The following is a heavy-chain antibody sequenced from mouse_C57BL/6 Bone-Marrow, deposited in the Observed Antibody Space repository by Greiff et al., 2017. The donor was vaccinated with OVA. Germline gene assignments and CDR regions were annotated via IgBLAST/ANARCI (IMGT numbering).Heavy chain of an antibody. CDR1: GFSLTSYG. CDR2: IWSGGST. Sequence: QVQLKESGPGLVQPSQSLSITCTVSGFSLTSYGVHWVRQSPGKGLEWLGVIWSGGSTDYNAAFISRLSISKDNSKSQVFFKMNSLQADDTAIYYCARNSRLRPFAYWGQGTLVTVSA. V-gene: IGHV2-2*01. J-gene: IGHJ3*01. D-gene: IGHD2-4*01. CDR3: ARNSRLRPFAY.